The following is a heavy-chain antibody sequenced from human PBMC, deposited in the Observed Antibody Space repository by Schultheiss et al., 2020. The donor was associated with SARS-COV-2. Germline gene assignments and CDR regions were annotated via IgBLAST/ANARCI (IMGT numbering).Heavy chain of an antibody. J-gene: IGHJ6*02. V-gene: IGHV4-59*08. D-gene: IGHD3-9*01. CDR1: GGSISSYY. CDR3: ARLRLTLRYLLHSTYYYRLDV. Sequence: GSLRLSCTVSGGSISSYYWSWIRQPPGKGLEWIGYIYYSGSTNYNPSLKSRVTISVDTSKNQFSLKLSSVTAADTAVYYCARLRLTLRYLLHSTYYYRLDVWGQGTTVTVSS. CDR2: IYYSGST.